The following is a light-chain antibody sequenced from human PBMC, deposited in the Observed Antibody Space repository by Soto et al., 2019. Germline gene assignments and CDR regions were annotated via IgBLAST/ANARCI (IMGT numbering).Light chain of an antibody. J-gene: IGLJ2*01. V-gene: IGLV9-49*01. CDR1: SGYINYK. CDR2: VGTGGILG. Sequence: QLVLTQPPSASASLGASVTLTCTLNSGYINYKVDWYQQRPGKGPRFVMRVGTGGILGAKGDGIPDRFSVLGSGLNRYLTIKNIQAEDESDYHCGTDHGSGSNVVFGGGTKLTVL. CDR3: GTDHGSGSNVV.